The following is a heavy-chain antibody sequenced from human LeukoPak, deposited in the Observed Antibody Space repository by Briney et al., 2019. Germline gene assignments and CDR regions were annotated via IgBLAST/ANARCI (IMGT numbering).Heavy chain of an antibody. CDR1: GYSFTNYW. D-gene: IGHD1-26*01. CDR2: IYPGDSDT. V-gene: IGHV5-51*01. CDR3: ARRVDSYWFFDY. Sequence: GESLKISCKGFGYSFTNYWIGWVRQMLGKGLEWMGIIYPGDSDTRYIPSFQGQVTISADKSINTAYLQWSSLKASDTAMYYCARRVDSYWFFDYWGQGTLVTVSS. J-gene: IGHJ4*02.